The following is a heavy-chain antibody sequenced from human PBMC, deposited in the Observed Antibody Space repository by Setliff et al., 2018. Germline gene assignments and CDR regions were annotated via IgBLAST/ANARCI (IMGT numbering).Heavy chain of an antibody. CDR3: AKDRSRDYDDSSGYDH. CDR2: INWNGDRT. CDR1: GFTFDVYD. Sequence: GGSLRLSCAASGFTFDVYDLNWVCQAPGKGLEWVSSINWNGDRTGYADSVKGRFTISRDNAKNSLYLQMNRLRAEDTALYYCAKDRSRDYDDSSGYDHWGQGTLVTVSS. D-gene: IGHD3-22*01. J-gene: IGHJ4*02. V-gene: IGHV3-20*04.